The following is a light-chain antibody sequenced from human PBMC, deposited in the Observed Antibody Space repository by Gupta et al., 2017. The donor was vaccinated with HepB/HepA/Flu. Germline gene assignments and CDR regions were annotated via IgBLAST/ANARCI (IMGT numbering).Light chain of an antibody. CDR2: EVS. CDR1: SSDVGSYNL. Sequence: QSALTQPASVSGSPGQSITISCTGTSSDVGSYNLVSWYQQHPGKAPKLMIYEVSKRPSGVSNRFSGSKSGNTASLTISGLQAEDEADYYCCSYVGSPYVFGTGTKVTVL. CDR3: CSYVGSPYV. J-gene: IGLJ1*01. V-gene: IGLV2-23*02.